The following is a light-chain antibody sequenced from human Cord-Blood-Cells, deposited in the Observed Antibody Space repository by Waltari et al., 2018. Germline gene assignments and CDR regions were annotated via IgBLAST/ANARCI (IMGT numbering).Light chain of an antibody. CDR2: EGR. CDR3: CSYAGSSTWV. CDR1: NRYVGIYTL. J-gene: IGLJ3*02. Sequence: HSPWPRPASCSGSPDHSTPIPSPGPNRYVGIYTLVPWSQQHPGKAPKRMIYEGRKRPSGVSNRFSGSKSGNTASLTISGLQAEDEADYYCCSYAGSSTWVFGGGTKLTVL. V-gene: IGLV2-23*01.